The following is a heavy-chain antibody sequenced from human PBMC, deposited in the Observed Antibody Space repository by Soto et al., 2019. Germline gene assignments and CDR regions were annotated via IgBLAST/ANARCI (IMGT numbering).Heavy chain of an antibody. Sequence: QIQLVQSAAEVKKPGASVKVSYKTSGYTFVSYGISWVRQAPGQGLEWMGWISPYNGNTNFAQRFRGRVTLTTDTATDIVHMFLGIQKSDDTDVYSCARDHTFFDRSGHYDHWGQGTLITISS. J-gene: IGHJ5*02. CDR1: GYTFVSYG. CDR2: ISPYNGNT. CDR3: ARDHTFFDRSGHYDH. D-gene: IGHD3-22*01. V-gene: IGHV1-18*04.